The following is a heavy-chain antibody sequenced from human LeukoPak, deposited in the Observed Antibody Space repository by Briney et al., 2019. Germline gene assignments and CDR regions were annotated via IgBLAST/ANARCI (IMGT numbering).Heavy chain of an antibody. CDR1: GGSISSGGYY. CDR3: AREAWRDSYGPPRRGIDY. J-gene: IGHJ4*02. CDR2: IYYSGST. V-gene: IGHV4-31*03. Sequence: SQTLSLTCTVSGGSISSGGYYWSWIRQHPGKGLEWIGYIYYSGSTYYNPSLKSRVTISVDTSKNQFSLKLSSVTAADTAVYYCAREAWRDSYGPPRRGIDYWGQGTLVTVSS. D-gene: IGHD5-18*01.